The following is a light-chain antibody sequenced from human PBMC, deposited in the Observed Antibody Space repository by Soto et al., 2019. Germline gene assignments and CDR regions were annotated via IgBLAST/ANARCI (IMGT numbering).Light chain of an antibody. CDR3: SSYTTSSLYV. V-gene: IGLV2-14*01. J-gene: IGLJ1*01. Sequence: QSALTQPASVSGSPGQSITISCTGTSSDIGGHHFVSWYQQQSGKAPNLVIYEVTARPSGVSDRFSGSKSGNTASLTISGLQPEDEADYYCSSYTTSSLYVFGTGTKLTVL. CDR1: SSDIGGHHF. CDR2: EVT.